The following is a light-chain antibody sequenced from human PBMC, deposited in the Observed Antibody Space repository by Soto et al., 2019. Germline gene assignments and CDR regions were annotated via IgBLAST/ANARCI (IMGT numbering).Light chain of an antibody. CDR2: GAS. CDR3: QHYSSSPRK. Sequence: EIVLTQSPGTLSLSPGERATLSCRASQSVSSSYLAWYQQKPGQAPRLLIYGASSRATGIPDRFSGSGSGTAYTLTISGLNPDDSAVYYCQHYSSSPRKVGQGPKVEIK. CDR1: QSVSSSY. J-gene: IGKJ1*01. V-gene: IGKV3-20*01.